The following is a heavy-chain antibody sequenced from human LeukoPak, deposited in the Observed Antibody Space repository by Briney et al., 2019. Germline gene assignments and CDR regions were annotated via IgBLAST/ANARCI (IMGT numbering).Heavy chain of an antibody. CDR2: VNPNSGVT. Sequence: GASVKVSCKASGYTFTAYFMHWVRQAPGQGLEWMGRVNPNSGVTNSIQKFQGRVTMTRDTSISTAYMELSGLRSDDTAVYYRARQWLPNGYFDYWGQGTLVTVSS. V-gene: IGHV1-2*06. CDR1: GYTFTAYF. D-gene: IGHD6-19*01. J-gene: IGHJ4*02. CDR3: ARQWLPNGYFDY.